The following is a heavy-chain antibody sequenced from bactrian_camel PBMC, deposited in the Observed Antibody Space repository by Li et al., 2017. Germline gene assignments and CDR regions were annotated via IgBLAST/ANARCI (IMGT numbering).Heavy chain of an antibody. CDR1: GFTISSYG. J-gene: IGHJ4*01. D-gene: IGHD5*01. V-gene: IGHV3S6*01. Sequence: VQLVESGGGLVQPGGSLRLSCASSGFTISSYGMSWVRQAPGKGLEWVSGIYSDGSYTYYADSVKGRFTISQDNAKNTLYLQMDSLKSEDTALYYCTTGIVSVGFLGQGTQVTVS. CDR2: IYSDGSYT.